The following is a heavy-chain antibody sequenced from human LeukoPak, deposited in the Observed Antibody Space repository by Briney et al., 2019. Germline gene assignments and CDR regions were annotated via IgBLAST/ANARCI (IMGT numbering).Heavy chain of an antibody. Sequence: SDTLSLTCTVSGGSISSSSYYWGWIRQPPGKGLEWIGSIYYSGSTYYNPSLKSRVTISVDTSKNQFSLKLSSVTAADTAVYYCARGATRLYYYYMDVWGKGTTVTVSS. D-gene: IGHD5-12*01. J-gene: IGHJ6*03. CDR2: IYYSGST. V-gene: IGHV4-39*07. CDR3: ARGATRLYYYYMDV. CDR1: GGSISSSSYY.